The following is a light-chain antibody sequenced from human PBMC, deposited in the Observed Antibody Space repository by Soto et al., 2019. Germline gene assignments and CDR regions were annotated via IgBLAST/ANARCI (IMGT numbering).Light chain of an antibody. CDR1: SSNIGAGYD. J-gene: IGLJ3*02. Sequence: QSVLTQPPSVSGAPGQRVTISCTGSSSNIGAGYDVHWYQQLPGTAPKPLIYSNSNRPSGVPDRFSGSQSGTSASLAITGLQAEDEADYYCQSYDSSLSVWVFGGGTKLTVL. CDR3: QSYDSSLSVWV. V-gene: IGLV1-40*01. CDR2: SNS.